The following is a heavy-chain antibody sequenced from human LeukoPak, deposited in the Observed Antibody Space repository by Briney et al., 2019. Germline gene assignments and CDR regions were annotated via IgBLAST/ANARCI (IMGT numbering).Heavy chain of an antibody. CDR1: GGSITSYY. V-gene: IGHV4-4*07. D-gene: IGHD6-6*01. CDR3: AREFSGTSIAARVFDS. Sequence: SETLSLTCTVSGGSITSYYWSYIRQPAGKGLEWIGRIHTSGSTNYNPSLKSRVTMSVDTSKNQFSLKLSSVTATDTAIYYCAREFSGTSIAARVFDSWGQGTLVTVSS. J-gene: IGHJ4*02. CDR2: IHTSGST.